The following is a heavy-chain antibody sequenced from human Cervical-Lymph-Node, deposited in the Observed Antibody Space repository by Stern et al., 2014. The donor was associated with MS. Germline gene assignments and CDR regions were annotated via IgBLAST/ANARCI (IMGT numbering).Heavy chain of an antibody. CDR1: GFTFSYYG. Sequence: VQLVESGGGVVQPGRSLRLACATSGFTFSYYGMAWVPQAPGKGLEWGALLWYEENKTYYTDSVKGRFTISRDTSKNTLYLQMDNLRAEDTAVYYCARDSRDYLNYYGLDVWGQGTTVTVS. CDR3: ARDSRDYLNYYGLDV. V-gene: IGHV3-33*01. CDR2: LWYEENKT. D-gene: IGHD4-17*01. J-gene: IGHJ6*02.